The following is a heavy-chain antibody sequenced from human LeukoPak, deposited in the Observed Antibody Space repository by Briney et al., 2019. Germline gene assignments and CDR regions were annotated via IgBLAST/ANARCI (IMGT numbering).Heavy chain of an antibody. D-gene: IGHD1-26*01. J-gene: IGHJ3*02. V-gene: IGHV4-61*01. CDR2: IYYSGST. CDR1: GGSFSSGSYY. CDR3: ARGGAVGVTFRGAFDI. Sequence: SETLSLTRTVSGGSFSSGSYYWSWIRQPPGKGLEWIGYIYYSGSTNYNPSLKSRVTISVDTSKNQFSLKLSSVTAADTAVYYCARGGAVGVTFRGAFDIWGQGTMVTVSS.